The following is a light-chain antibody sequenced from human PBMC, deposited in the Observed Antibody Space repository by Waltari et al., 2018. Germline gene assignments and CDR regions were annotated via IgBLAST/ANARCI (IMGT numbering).Light chain of an antibody. CDR2: DAS. CDR3: QHYNNLPYT. CDR1: KDIRKN. Sequence: IQMTQSPSSLSASIGDRVTNTCRASKDIRKNLSWFQERPGKAPKLLIYDASNLEAGVPSRFSGTGSGTDFSLTISSLQPEDSATYYCQHYNNLPYTFSRGTKLQIK. J-gene: IGKJ2*01. V-gene: IGKV1-33*01.